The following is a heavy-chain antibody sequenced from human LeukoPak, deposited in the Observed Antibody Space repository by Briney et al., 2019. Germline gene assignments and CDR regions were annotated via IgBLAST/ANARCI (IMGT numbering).Heavy chain of an antibody. Sequence: GASVEVSCKASGYTFTSYDINWVRQATGQGLEWMGWMNPNSGNTGYAQKFQGRVTITRNTSISTAYMELSSLRSEDTAVYYCAREMALSLYDLWSGYPFDPWGQGTLVTVSS. CDR2: MNPNSGNT. V-gene: IGHV1-8*03. CDR1: GYTFTSYD. D-gene: IGHD3-3*01. CDR3: AREMALSLYDLWSGYPFDP. J-gene: IGHJ5*02.